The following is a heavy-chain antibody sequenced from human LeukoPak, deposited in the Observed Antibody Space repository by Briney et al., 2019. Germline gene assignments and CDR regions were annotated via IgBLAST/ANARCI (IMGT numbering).Heavy chain of an antibody. CDR1: GYSISSGYY. Sequence: SETLSLTCAVSGYSISSGYYWGRIRQPPGKGLEWIGSIYHSGSTYYNPSLKSRVTISVDTSKNQFSLKLSSVTAADTAVYYCARLEYYDFWSGYYASNWFDPWGQGTLVTVSS. V-gene: IGHV4-38-2*01. J-gene: IGHJ5*02. CDR3: ARLEYYDFWSGYYASNWFDP. CDR2: IYHSGST. D-gene: IGHD3-3*01.